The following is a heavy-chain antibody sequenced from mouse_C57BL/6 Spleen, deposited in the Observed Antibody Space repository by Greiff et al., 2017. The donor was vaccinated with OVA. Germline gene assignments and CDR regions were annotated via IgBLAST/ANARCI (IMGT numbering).Heavy chain of an antibody. V-gene: IGHV14-3*01. Sequence: VHVKQSVAELVRPGASVKLSCTASGFNIKNTYMHWVKQRPEQGLEWIGRIDPANGNTKYAPKFQGKATITADTSSNTAYLQLSSLTSEDTAIYYCARSVYDYGVYFDYWGQGTTLTVSS. D-gene: IGHD2-4*01. CDR2: IDPANGNT. CDR3: ARSVYDYGVYFDY. J-gene: IGHJ2*01. CDR1: GFNIKNTY.